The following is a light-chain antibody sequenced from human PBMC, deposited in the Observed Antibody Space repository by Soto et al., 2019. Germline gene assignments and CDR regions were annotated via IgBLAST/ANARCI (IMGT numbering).Light chain of an antibody. CDR3: QRCNSYPGT. Sequence: CRASQTISSRLAWYQQKPGKAPKLLIYKASTLKSGFPSRFSGSGSGIQFTLSFCSLQPDDVATYHSQRCNSYPGTFGQGTKVDIK. J-gene: IGKJ1*01. CDR1: QTISSR. V-gene: IGKV1-5*03. CDR2: KAS.